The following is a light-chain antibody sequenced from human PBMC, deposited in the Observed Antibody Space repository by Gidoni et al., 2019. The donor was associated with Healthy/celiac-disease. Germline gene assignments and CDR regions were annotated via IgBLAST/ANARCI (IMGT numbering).Light chain of an antibody. CDR1: QSLLHSNGYNY. Sequence: DIVMTQSPLSLPVTPVAPAAIPCRSSQSLLHSNGYNYLDWYLQKPGQSPQLLIYLGANRASGVPDRFSGSGSGTDFTLKISRVEAEDVGCYYCRQALQSWTFGQXTKVEIK. J-gene: IGKJ1*01. CDR3: RQALQSWT. V-gene: IGKV2-28*01. CDR2: LGA.